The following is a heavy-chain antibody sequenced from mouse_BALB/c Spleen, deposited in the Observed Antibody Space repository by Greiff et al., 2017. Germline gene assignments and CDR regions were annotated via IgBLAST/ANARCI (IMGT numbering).Heavy chain of an antibody. V-gene: IGHV1S26*01. CDR1: GYSFTSYW. CDR2: INPSTGYT. D-gene: IGHD1-1*02. J-gene: IGHJ2*01. CDR3: AREDYDYFDY. Sequence: QVQLQQSGPELMKPGASVKISCKASGYSFTSYWMHWVKQRPGQGLEWIGYINPSTGYTEYNQKFKDKATLTADKSSSTAYMQLSSLTSEDSAVYYCAREDYDYFDYWGQGTTLTVSS.